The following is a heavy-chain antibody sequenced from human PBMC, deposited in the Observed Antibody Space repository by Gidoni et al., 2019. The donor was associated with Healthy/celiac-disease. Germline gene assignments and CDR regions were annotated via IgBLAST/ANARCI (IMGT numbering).Heavy chain of an antibody. V-gene: IGHV3-43*02. Sequence: EVQLVESGGGVVQPGGSLRLSCAASGFTFDDYAMHWVRQAPGKGLEWVSLISGDGGSTYYADSVKGRFTISRDNSKNSLYLQMNSLRTEDTALYYCAKDMGGWENWYFDLWGRGTLVTVSS. D-gene: IGHD6-19*01. CDR3: AKDMGGWENWYFDL. CDR1: GFTFDDYA. J-gene: IGHJ2*01. CDR2: ISGDGGST.